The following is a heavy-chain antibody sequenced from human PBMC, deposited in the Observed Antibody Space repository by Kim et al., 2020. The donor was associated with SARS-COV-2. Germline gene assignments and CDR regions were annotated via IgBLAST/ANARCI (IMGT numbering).Heavy chain of an antibody. Sequence: KSRVTMSVDTYKNQFSLKLSSVTAADTAVYYCAREGTTVTTDGEGNAFDIWGQGTMVTVSS. V-gene: IGHV4-4*06. D-gene: IGHD4-17*01. J-gene: IGHJ3*02. CDR3: AREGTTVTTDGEGNAFDI.